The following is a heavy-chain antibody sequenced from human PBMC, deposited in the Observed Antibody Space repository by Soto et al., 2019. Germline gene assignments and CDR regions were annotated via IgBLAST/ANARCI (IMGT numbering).Heavy chain of an antibody. D-gene: IGHD6-6*01. CDR3: ASTTKYSSSSGDYYYYGMDV. J-gene: IGHJ6*02. CDR1: GYPISSGYY. V-gene: IGHV4-38-2*01. CDR2: IYHSGST. Sequence: SETLSLTCAVSGYPISSGYYWGWIRQPPGKGLEWIGSIYHSGSTYYNPSLKSRVTISVDTSKNQFSLKLSSVTAADTAVYYCASTTKYSSSSGDYYYYGMDVWGQGTTVTVSS.